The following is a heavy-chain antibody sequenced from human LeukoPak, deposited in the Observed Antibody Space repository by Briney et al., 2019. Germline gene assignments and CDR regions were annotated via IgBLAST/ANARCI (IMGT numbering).Heavy chain of an antibody. V-gene: IGHV4-30-2*01. D-gene: IGHD2-15*01. Sequence: LRLSCAVSGFTFSDYYMSWIRQPPGKGLEWIGYIYHSGSTYYNPSLKSRVTISVDRSKNQFSLKLSSVTAADTAVYYCARVGYCSGGSCNGVGWFDPWGQGTLVTVSS. J-gene: IGHJ5*02. CDR2: IYHSGST. CDR3: ARVGYCSGGSCNGVGWFDP. CDR1: GFTFSDYY.